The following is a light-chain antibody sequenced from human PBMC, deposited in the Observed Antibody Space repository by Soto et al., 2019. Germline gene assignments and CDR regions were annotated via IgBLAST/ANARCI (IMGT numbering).Light chain of an antibody. CDR2: GAS. Sequence: EIVMTQSPATLSVSPGERATLSCRASQSVSIKLAWYQQKPGQAPRLLIYGASIRATGIPARFSGSGSWTEFTLTISSLQSEDFAVYYCQQYNTWPPITFGQGTRLEIK. J-gene: IGKJ5*01. CDR3: QQYNTWPPIT. CDR1: QSVSIK. V-gene: IGKV3-15*01.